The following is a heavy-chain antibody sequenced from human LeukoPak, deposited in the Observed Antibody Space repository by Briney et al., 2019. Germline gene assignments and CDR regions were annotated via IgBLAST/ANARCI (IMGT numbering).Heavy chain of an antibody. Sequence: PGGSLRLSCAASGFTVSSNYMSWVRQAPGKGLDWVSIIYSGGSTFYADSVKGRFTISRDNSKNTLSLQMNSLRAEDTAVYYCARRRMVAALMNWYFDLWGRGTRVTVSS. J-gene: IGHJ2*01. D-gene: IGHD2-15*01. V-gene: IGHV3-66*02. CDR2: IYSGGST. CDR1: GFTVSSNY. CDR3: ARRRMVAALMNWYFDL.